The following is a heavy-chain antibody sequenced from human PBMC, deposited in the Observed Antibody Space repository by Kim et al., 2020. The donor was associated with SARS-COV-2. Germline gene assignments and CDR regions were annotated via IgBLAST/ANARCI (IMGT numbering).Heavy chain of an antibody. V-gene: IGHV1-18*01. Sequence: ASLKVSCKTSGYTFSHYGITWVRQAPGQGPEWVGWINTYNGNTHYTKSLRGRVTMTTDTSASTAYMELRSLRSDDTAVYYCARDFSGTIFGVGNWFDSWGQGTLVFVSS. J-gene: IGHJ5*01. CDR3: ARDFSGTIFGVGNWFDS. CDR1: GYTFSHYG. CDR2: INTYNGNT. D-gene: IGHD3-3*01.